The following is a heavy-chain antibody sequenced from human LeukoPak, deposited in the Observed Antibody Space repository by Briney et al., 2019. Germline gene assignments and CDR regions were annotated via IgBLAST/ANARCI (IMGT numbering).Heavy chain of an antibody. CDR1: GGSISSSSYY. D-gene: IGHD6-19*01. CDR3: AIGGWLVPPYYFDY. J-gene: IGHJ4*02. CDR2: IYYSGST. Sequence: SETLSLTCTVSGGSISSSSYYWGWIRQPPGKGLEWIGSIYYSGSTYYNPSLKSRVTISVDTSKNQFSLKLSSVTAADTAVYYCAIGGWLVPPYYFDYWGQGTLVTVSS. V-gene: IGHV4-39*01.